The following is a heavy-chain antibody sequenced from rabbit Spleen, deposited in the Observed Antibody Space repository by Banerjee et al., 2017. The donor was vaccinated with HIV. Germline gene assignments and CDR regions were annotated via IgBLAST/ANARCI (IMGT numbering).Heavy chain of an antibody. CDR2: VYAGSSGST. Sequence: QSLEESGGGLVKPEASLTLTCKASGFSFNSGYDMCWVRQAPGKGLEWIACVYAGSSGSTYSATWAKGRLTISKTSSTTVTLQMTSLTAADTATYFCARDTGTSFSTYGMDLWGQGTLVTVS. D-gene: IGHD8-1*01. CDR1: GFSFNSGYD. J-gene: IGHJ6*01. V-gene: IGHV1S40*01. CDR3: ARDTGTSFSTYGMDL.